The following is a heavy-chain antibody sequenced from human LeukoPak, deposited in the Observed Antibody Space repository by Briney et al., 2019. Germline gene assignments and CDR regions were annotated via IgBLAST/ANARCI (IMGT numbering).Heavy chain of an antibody. D-gene: IGHD2-15*01. V-gene: IGHV4-30-2*01. J-gene: IGHJ3*02. CDR1: GGSISSGGYS. CDR2: IYHSGST. Sequence: PSQTLPLTCAVSGGSISSGGYSWSWIRQPPGKGLEWIGYIYHSGSTYYNPSLKSRVTISVDRSKNQFSLKLSSVTAADTAVYYCARLGYCSGGSCYKDDAFDIWGQGTMVTVSS. CDR3: ARLGYCSGGSCYKDDAFDI.